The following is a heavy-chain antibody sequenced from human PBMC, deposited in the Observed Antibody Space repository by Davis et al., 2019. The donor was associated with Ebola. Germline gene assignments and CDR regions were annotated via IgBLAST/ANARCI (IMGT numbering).Heavy chain of an antibody. Sequence: PGGSLRLSCGVSGGSIRSSHWWSWVRQPPGKGLEWIGQIYHSGSSNYNPSLKSRVTISVDKSKNQFSLKVGSVITADTAVYYCARVTNSSWSLDYWGQGTLVTVSS. CDR1: GGSIRSSHW. CDR3: ARVTNSSWSLDY. J-gene: IGHJ4*02. V-gene: IGHV4-4*02. CDR2: IYHSGSS. D-gene: IGHD6-13*01.